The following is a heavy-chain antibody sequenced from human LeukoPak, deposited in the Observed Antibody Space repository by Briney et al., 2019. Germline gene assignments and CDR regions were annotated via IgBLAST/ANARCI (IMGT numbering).Heavy chain of an antibody. CDR1: GYTFTSYY. J-gene: IGHJ6*02. D-gene: IGHD2-2*01. Sequence: GASVKVSCKASGYTFTSYYMHWVRQAPGQGLEWMGWISAYNGNTNYAQKLQGRVTMTTDTSTSTAYMELRSLRSDDTAVYYCARVVPAAKGLYYYYGMDVWGQGTTVTVSS. V-gene: IGHV1-18*04. CDR3: ARVVPAAKGLYYYYGMDV. CDR2: ISAYNGNT.